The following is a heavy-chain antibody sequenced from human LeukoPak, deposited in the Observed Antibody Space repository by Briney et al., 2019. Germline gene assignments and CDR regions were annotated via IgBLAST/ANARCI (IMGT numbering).Heavy chain of an antibody. J-gene: IGHJ4*02. CDR1: GGTFSSYA. CDR2: IIPIFGTA. CDR3: AKLDNCGGDCLFDY. V-gene: IGHV1-69*13. Sequence: SVKVSCKASGGTFSSYAISWVRQAPGQGLEWMGGIIPIFGTANYAQKFQGRVTITADESTSTAYMELSSLRSEDTAVYYCAKLDNCGGDCLFDYWGQGTLVTVSS. D-gene: IGHD2-21*02.